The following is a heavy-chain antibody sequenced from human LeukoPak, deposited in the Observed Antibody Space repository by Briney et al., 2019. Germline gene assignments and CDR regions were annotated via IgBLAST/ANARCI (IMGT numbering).Heavy chain of an antibody. CDR2: IYYSGST. V-gene: IGHV4-39*01. CDR1: GGSISSSSYY. Sequence: PSETLSLTCTVSGGSISSSSYYWGWIRQPPGKGLEWIGSIYYSGSTYYNPSLKSRVTISVDTSKNQFSLKLSSVTAADTAVYYCASPTTPDYYDSSGYPAEYIQHWGQGTLVTVSS. CDR3: ASPTTPDYYDSSGYPAEYIQH. J-gene: IGHJ1*01. D-gene: IGHD3-22*01.